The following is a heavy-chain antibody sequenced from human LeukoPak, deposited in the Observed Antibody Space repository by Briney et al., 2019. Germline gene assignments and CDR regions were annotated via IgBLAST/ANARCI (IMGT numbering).Heavy chain of an antibody. V-gene: IGHV3-21*01. CDR2: ISSSSDYI. J-gene: IGHJ4*02. Sequence: GVSLRLSCAASGFTFSSYSMNWVRQAPGKGLEWVSFISSSSDYIYYADSVKGRFTISRDNAKNSLYLQMNSLRAEDTAVYYCARGLSGTRFDYWGQGTLVTVSS. CDR1: GFTFSSYS. CDR3: ARGLSGTRFDY. D-gene: IGHD1-7*01.